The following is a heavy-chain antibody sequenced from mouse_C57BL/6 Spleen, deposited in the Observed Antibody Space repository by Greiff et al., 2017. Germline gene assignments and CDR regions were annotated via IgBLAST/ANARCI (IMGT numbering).Heavy chain of an antibody. V-gene: IGHV1-39*01. D-gene: IGHD1-1*01. Sequence: EVQLQQSGPELVKPGASVKISCKASGYSFTDYNMNWVKQSNGKSLEWIGVINPNYGTTSYNQKFKGKATLTVDQSSSTAYMQLNSLASEDSAVYDCARSYYYGSSYFDVWGTGTTVTVSS. CDR2: INPNYGTT. CDR1: GYSFTDYN. J-gene: IGHJ1*03. CDR3: ARSYYYGSSYFDV.